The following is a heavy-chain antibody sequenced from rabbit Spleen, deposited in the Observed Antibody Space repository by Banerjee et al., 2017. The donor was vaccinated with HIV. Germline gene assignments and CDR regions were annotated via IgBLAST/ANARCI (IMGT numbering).Heavy chain of an antibody. CDR3: ARDDGGRRDSILAFDL. V-gene: IGHV1S45*01. CDR2: IYGGSSGST. Sequence: QEQLEESGGDLVKPGASLTLTCTGSGFSFSSSYWMCWVRQAPGKGLEWIACIYGGSSGSTYYASWAKGRFTISKTSSTTVTLQMTSLTAADTATYFCARDDGGRRDSILAFDLWGQGTLVTVS. D-gene: IGHD4-2*01. J-gene: IGHJ4*01. CDR1: GFSFSSSYW.